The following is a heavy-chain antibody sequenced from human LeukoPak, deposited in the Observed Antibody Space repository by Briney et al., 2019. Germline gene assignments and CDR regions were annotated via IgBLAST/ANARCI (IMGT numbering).Heavy chain of an antibody. CDR1: GFTFSNYN. V-gene: IGHV3-7*01. CDR2: INQDGSDK. J-gene: IGHJ4*02. CDR3: VGGDY. Sequence: PGGSLRLSCAASGFTFSNYNMNWVRQAPGKGLECVANINQDGSDKYYVDSVKGRFTISRDNTKNSLYLQMNSLRAEDTAVYYCVGGDYWGQGTLVTVSS.